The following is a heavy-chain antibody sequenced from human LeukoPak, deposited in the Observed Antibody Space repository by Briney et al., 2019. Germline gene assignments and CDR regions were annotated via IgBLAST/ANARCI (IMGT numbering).Heavy chain of an antibody. CDR1: GFIFSSYG. CDR2: ISGSGGST. J-gene: IGHJ4*02. Sequence: GGSLRLSCAASGFIFSSYGMSWVRQAPGKGLEWVSAISGSGGSTYYADSVKGRFTISRDNSKNTLYLQMNNLRAEDTAVYYCARALPWLVPDYWGQGTLVTVSS. V-gene: IGHV3-23*01. CDR3: ARALPWLVPDY. D-gene: IGHD6-19*01.